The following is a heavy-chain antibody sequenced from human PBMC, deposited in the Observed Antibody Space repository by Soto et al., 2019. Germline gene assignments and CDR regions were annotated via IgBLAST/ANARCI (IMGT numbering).Heavy chain of an antibody. J-gene: IGHJ4*01. Sequence: PGGSLKLSCAASGFTFSSNAMTWVRQDPGKGLEWVSTIGDSGNSTYSAAPVKRRFTISRDNSKNTLYLQMNCLRAEDTAVYYCARDRHGGPLWGQDDFHYWGQGVLVTVSS. D-gene: IGHD4-17*01. CDR1: GFTFSSNA. CDR3: ARDRHGGPLWGQDDFHY. CDR2: IGDSGNST. V-gene: IGHV3-23*01.